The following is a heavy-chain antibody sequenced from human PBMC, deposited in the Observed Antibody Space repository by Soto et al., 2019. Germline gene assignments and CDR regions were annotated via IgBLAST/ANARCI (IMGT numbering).Heavy chain of an antibody. CDR1: GGTISSGAYS. CDR2: IYHSGST. Sequence: TLPHPCAGSGGTISSGAYSWCWIRQPPGKGLEWIGYIYHSGSTYYNPSLKSRVTISVDRSKNQFSLKLSSVTAADTAVYYCATPSGDSYDAFDIWGQGTMVT. D-gene: IGHD2-21*02. J-gene: IGHJ3*02. CDR3: ATPSGDSYDAFDI. V-gene: IGHV4-30-2*01.